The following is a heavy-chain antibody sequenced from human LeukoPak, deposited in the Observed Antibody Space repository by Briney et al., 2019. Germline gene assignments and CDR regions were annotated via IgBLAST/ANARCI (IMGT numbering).Heavy chain of an antibody. CDR3: ARDFYDSSGYLG. CDR1: GFTFNTYT. J-gene: IGHJ4*02. D-gene: IGHD3-22*01. V-gene: IGHV3-30-3*01. CDR2: ISYDGSNK. Sequence: GGSLRLSCEVSGFTFNTYTMHWVRQAPGKGLEWVAVISYDGSNKYYADSVKGRFTISRDNSKNTLYLQMNSLRAEDTAVYYCARDFYDSSGYLGWGQGTLVTVSS.